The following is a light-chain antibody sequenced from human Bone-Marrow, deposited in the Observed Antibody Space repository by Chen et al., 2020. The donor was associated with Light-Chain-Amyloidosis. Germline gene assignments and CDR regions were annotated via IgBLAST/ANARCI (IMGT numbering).Light chain of an antibody. Sequence: ELVLTQSPGTLSFSPGERATLSCRASQTITSSYLAWYQPKPGQAPRLLIYAASDRASGIPDRFSGRGSGTDFTLTISRLEPEDFAVYYCQQYGSSPLTFGGGIRVEFK. CDR3: QQYGSSPLT. V-gene: IGKV3-20*01. CDR1: QTITSSY. CDR2: AAS. J-gene: IGKJ4*01.